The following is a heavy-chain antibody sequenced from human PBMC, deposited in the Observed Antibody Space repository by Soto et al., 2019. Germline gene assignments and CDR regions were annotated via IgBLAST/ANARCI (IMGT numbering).Heavy chain of an antibody. V-gene: IGHV1-69*01. CDR1: GGTFSSYA. Sequence: QVQLVQSGAEVQKPGSSVKVSCKASGGTFSSYAISWMRQAPGQGLEWMGGIIPIFGTANYAQKFQGRVTITADESTSTAYMELSSLRSEDTAVYYCARGFGDTVTPVRGMDVWGQGTTVTVSS. CDR3: ARGFGDTVTPVRGMDV. CDR2: IIPIFGTA. J-gene: IGHJ6*02. D-gene: IGHD4-17*01.